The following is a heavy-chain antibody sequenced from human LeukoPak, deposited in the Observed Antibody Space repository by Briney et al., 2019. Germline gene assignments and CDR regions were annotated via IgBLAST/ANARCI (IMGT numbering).Heavy chain of an antibody. V-gene: IGHV4-39*01. CDR3: ARQGRSSYHDSSGYNDY. CDR1: GGSITSSSYY. J-gene: IGHJ4*01. Sequence: SETLSLTCTVSGGSITSSSYYWGWLRQPPGKGLEWIGNIYYSGSTYYNPSLKSRVTISVDTSKNQFSLKLNSVTAADTAVYFCARQGRSSYHDSSGYNDYWGHGTLVTVSS. D-gene: IGHD3-22*01. CDR2: IYYSGST.